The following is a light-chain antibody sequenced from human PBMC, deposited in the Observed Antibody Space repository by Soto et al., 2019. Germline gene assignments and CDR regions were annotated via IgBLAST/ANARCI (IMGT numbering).Light chain of an antibody. J-gene: IGLJ2*01. CDR2: EVS. CDR1: SSDVGRYNY. Sequence: QSALTQPASVSGSPGQSITISCTGTSSDVGRYNYVSWYQQYPGKAPKLIIFEVSIRPSGVSNRFSGSKSGTTASLTISGLRIEDEADYYCSSYTSRTSVVFGGGTKLTVL. V-gene: IGLV2-14*01. CDR3: SSYTSRTSVV.